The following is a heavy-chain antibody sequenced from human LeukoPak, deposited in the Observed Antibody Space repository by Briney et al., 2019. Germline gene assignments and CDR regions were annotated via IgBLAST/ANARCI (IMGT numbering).Heavy chain of an antibody. Sequence: SETLSLTCTVSGSSISNYYWGWIRQPPGKGLEWIGSIYYSGSTYYNPSLKSRVIISVDTSKNQFSLKLSSVTAADTAVYYCARHYYYDSSGYYVRKGAFDYWGQGTLVTVSS. CDR2: IYYSGST. CDR3: ARHYYYDSSGYYVRKGAFDY. D-gene: IGHD3-22*01. J-gene: IGHJ4*02. V-gene: IGHV4-39*01. CDR1: GSSISNYY.